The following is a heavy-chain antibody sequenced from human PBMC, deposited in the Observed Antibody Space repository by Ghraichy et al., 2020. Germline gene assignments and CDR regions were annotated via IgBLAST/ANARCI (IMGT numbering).Heavy chain of an antibody. V-gene: IGHV4-38-2*01. Sequence: SETLSLTCAVSGYYISSGYYWGWIRQPPGMGLEWTGSIYHSGSTYYNPSLKSRLTISVDTSKNQFSLKLSFVTAADTAVYYCTRVGYSGYDILWGQGTLVTVSS. CDR2: IYHSGST. CDR1: GYYISSGYY. D-gene: IGHD5-12*01. CDR3: TRVGYSGYDIL. J-gene: IGHJ4*02.